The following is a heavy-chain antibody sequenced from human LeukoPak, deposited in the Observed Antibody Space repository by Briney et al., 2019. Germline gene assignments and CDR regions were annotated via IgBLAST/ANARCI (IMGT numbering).Heavy chain of an antibody. CDR2: IYTSGST. CDR1: GGSISSYY. V-gene: IGHV4-4*09. Sequence: SETLSLTCTVSGGSISSYYWSWIRQPPGKGLEWIGYIYTSGSTNYNPSLKSRVTISVDTSKNQFSLKLSSVTAADTAVYYCARHESIRFYCSGGGCYSKGNAFDIWGQGTMVTVSS. D-gene: IGHD2-15*01. J-gene: IGHJ3*02. CDR3: ARHESIRFYCSGGGCYSKGNAFDI.